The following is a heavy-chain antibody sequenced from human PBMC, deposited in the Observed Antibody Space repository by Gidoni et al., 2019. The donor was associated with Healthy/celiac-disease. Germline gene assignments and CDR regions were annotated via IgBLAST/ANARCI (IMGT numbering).Heavy chain of an antibody. Sequence: EVQLLESGGGLVQPGGSLRLSCAASGFTFSSYAMSWVRQAPGKGLEWVSAISGSGGSTYYADSVKGRFTISRDNSKNTLYLQMNSLRAEDTAVYYCAKEGADIVVVPAAIGPTDEFDYWGQGTLVTVSS. CDR2: ISGSGGST. CDR3: AKEGADIVVVPAAIGPTDEFDY. D-gene: IGHD2-2*01. CDR1: GFTFSSYA. V-gene: IGHV3-23*01. J-gene: IGHJ4*02.